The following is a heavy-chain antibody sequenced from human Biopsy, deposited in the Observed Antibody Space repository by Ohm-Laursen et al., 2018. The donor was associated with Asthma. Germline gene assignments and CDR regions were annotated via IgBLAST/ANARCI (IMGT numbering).Heavy chain of an antibody. D-gene: IGHD6-6*01. CDR3: AHQYCSLRGWAFDP. V-gene: IGHV2-5*02. J-gene: IGHJ5*02. CDR2: IYLDDDK. Sequence: TQTLTLTSTFSGFSLSTSGVGVGWIRQPPGKALEWLALIYLDDDKRYSPSLKSRLTITKDTSKNQVVLTMTNMDPVDTATYYCAHQYCSLRGWAFDPWGQGTLVTVSS. CDR1: GFSLSTSGVG.